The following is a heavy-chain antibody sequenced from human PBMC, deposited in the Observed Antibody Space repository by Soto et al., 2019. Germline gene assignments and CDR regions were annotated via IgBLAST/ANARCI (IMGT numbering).Heavy chain of an antibody. J-gene: IGHJ4*02. Sequence: GSLRLSCAGISFAMSWVRQAPGKGLEWVSIISSSGGATYYADSVKGRFTISRDNSKNTVYLQMNSLRAEDTAVYYCAKGVIFGVVDGWGQGTLVTVSS. CDR1: ISFA. CDR2: ISSSGGAT. CDR3: AKGVIFGVVDG. D-gene: IGHD3-3*01. V-gene: IGHV3-23*01.